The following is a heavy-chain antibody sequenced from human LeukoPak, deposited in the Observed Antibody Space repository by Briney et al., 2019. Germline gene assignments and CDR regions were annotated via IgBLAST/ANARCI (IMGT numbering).Heavy chain of an antibody. D-gene: IGHD3-10*01. V-gene: IGHV1-69*13. CDR2: IIPIFGTA. CDR3: TNWFGESDPHYYYYGMDV. CDR1: GGTFSSYA. J-gene: IGHJ6*04. Sequence: SVKVSCKASGGTFSSYAISWVRQAPGQGLEWMGGIIPIFGTANYAQKFQGRVTITADESTSTAYMELSSLRSEDTAVYYCTNWFGESDPHYYYYGMDVWGRGTTVTVSS.